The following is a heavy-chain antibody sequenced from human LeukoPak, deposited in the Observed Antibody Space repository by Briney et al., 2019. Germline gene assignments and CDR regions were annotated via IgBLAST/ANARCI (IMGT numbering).Heavy chain of an antibody. V-gene: IGHV3-23*01. Sequence: PGGSLRLSCAASGFTFSSYAMSWVRQAPGKGLEWVSAISGSGGSTYYADSVKGRFTISRDNSKNTLYLQMNSLRAEDTAVYYCSVLRFLEWAGGWFDSWGQGTLVTVSS. J-gene: IGHJ5*01. D-gene: IGHD3-3*01. CDR2: ISGSGGST. CDR3: SVLRFLEWAGGWFDS. CDR1: GFTFSSYA.